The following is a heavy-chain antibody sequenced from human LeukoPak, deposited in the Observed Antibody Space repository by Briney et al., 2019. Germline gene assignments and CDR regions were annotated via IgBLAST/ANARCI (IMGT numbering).Heavy chain of an antibody. CDR3: ARGASVIVVVTATCLDY. Sequence: GRSLRLSCAASGFTFSSYAMHWVRQAPGKGLEWVAVISYDGSNKYYADSVKGRFTISRDNSKNTLYLQMNSLRAEDTAVYYCARGASVIVVVTATCLDYWGQGTLVTVSS. CDR2: ISYDGSNK. CDR1: GFTFSSYA. V-gene: IGHV3-30*04. D-gene: IGHD2-21*02. J-gene: IGHJ4*02.